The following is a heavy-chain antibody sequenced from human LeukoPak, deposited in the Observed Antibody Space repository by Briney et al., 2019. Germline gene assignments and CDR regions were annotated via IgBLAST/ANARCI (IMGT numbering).Heavy chain of an antibody. V-gene: IGHV3-30*02. J-gene: IGHJ5*02. CDR2: IRFDGSNK. CDR3: ASLYGSGPNWFDP. CDR1: GFTFSSYD. Sequence: GGSLRLSCAASGFTFSSYDMHWVRQAPGRGLEWVAFIRFDGSNKYYADSVKGRLTISRDNSKNTLNLQMNSLRAEDTAVYYCASLYGSGPNWFDPWGQGTLVTVSS. D-gene: IGHD3-10*01.